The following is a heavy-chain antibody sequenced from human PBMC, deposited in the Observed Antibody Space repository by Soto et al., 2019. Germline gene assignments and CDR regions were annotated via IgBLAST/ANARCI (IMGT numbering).Heavy chain of an antibody. J-gene: IGHJ4*02. V-gene: IGHV5-51*01. CDR2: IYPGDSDT. Sequence: PGESLKISCKGSGYSFTSYWIGWVRQMPGKGLEWMGIIYPGDSDTRYSPSFQGQVTISADKSISTAYLQWSSLKASDTAMYYCARRGTYYYDSSGYYRNWRQGTLVTVSS. D-gene: IGHD3-22*01. CDR3: ARRGTYYYDSSGYYRN. CDR1: GYSFTSYW.